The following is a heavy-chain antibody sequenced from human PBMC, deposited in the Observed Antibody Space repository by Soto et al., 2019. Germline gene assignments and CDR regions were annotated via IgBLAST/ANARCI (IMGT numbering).Heavy chain of an antibody. CDR3: ARDKDRQQLGGNYYYGIDV. CDR1: GGTFGNSA. J-gene: IGHJ6*02. V-gene: IGHV1-69*12. D-gene: IGHD2-15*01. Sequence: QVQLVQSGAEVKKPGSSVTVSCKASGGTFGNSAISWVRQAPGQGLEWMGGIIPIFSTPDYAQKFQGRVTITADESTTTAYMELTSLKSEDTAVYYCARDKDRQQLGGNYYYGIDVWGQGTTVTDSS. CDR2: IIPIFSTP.